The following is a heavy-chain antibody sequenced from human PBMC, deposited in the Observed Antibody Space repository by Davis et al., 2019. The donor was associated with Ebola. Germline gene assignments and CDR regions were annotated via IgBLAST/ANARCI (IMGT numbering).Heavy chain of an antibody. J-gene: IGHJ2*01. Sequence: PGGSLRLSCAASGFIVSDKYMSWVRQAPGKGLEWVSTFGTSGDTYYADSVKGRFTISRDNSKNTLYLQMNSLRVEDTAMYDCVQHGPGDFWYFGLWGRGTLVTVSS. CDR3: VQHGPGDFWYFGL. D-gene: IGHD4-17*01. CDR1: GFIVSDKY. V-gene: IGHV3-53*01. CDR2: FGTSGDT.